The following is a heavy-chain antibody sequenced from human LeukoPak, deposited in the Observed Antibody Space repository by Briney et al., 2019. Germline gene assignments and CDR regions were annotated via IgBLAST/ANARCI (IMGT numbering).Heavy chain of an antibody. CDR3: AKWVAGAIYYFDY. CDR2: ISGSGGST. D-gene: IGHD6-19*01. V-gene: IGHV3-23*01. J-gene: IGHJ4*02. Sequence: QSGGSLRLSCAASGFTFSSYAMSWVRQAPGKGLEWVSAISGSGGSTYYADSVKGRFTISRDNSKNTLYLQMNSLRAEDTAVYYCAKWVAGAIYYFDYWSQGTLVTVSS. CDR1: GFTFSSYA.